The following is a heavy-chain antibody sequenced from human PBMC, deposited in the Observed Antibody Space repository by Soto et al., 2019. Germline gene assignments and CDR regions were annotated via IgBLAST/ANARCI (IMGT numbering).Heavy chain of an antibody. Sequence: PGGSLRISCAASGFTFSSYGMHWVRQAPGKGLEWVAVISYDGSNKYYADSVKGRFTISRDNSKNTLYLQMNSLRAEDTAVYYCAKDERFLEWLPFAYGMDVWGQGTTVTVSS. J-gene: IGHJ6*02. CDR3: AKDERFLEWLPFAYGMDV. CDR1: GFTFSSYG. D-gene: IGHD3-3*01. V-gene: IGHV3-30*18. CDR2: ISYDGSNK.